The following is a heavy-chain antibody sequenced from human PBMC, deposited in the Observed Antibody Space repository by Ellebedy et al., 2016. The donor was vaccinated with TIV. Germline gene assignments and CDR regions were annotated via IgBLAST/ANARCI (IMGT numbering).Heavy chain of an antibody. V-gene: IGHV3-13*01. J-gene: IGHJ4*02. CDR1: GFTFSSYD. CDR2: ITSAGDT. CDR3: ARATSGFDY. Sequence: GESLKISCAASGFTFSSYDMHWVRQVTGKGLEWVSGITSAGDTYYLGSVKGRFIISRDSAKNSLYLQMNSLRAEDTAVYYCARATSGFDYWGQGALATVSS. D-gene: IGHD5-24*01.